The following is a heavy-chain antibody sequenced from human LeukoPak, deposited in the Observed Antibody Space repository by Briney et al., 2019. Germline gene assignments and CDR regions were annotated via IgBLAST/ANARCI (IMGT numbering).Heavy chain of an antibody. D-gene: IGHD6-13*01. V-gene: IGHV1-2*02. CDR3: ARVTAGSS. J-gene: IGHJ1*01. Sequence: ASVRVSCKTSGYSFTGYYLHWLRQAPGQGLEWMGWINPNSGGTNYAQQFQGRVTMTRDTSINTVYMELSRLKSDDTALYYCARVTAGSSWGQGTLVTVSS. CDR1: GYSFTGYY. CDR2: INPNSGGT.